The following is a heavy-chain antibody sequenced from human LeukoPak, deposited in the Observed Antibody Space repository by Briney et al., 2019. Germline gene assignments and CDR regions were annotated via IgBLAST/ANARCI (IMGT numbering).Heavy chain of an antibody. CDR2: IIPIFGTA. V-gene: IGHV1-69*05. D-gene: IGHD5-24*01. CDR1: VGTFSSYA. Sequence: SVTVSCKASVGTFSSYAICLVRQAPGQGLEWMGVIIPIFGTANYAQKFQGRVTITTDESTSTAYMELSSLRAEDTAVYYCARAAGCRDGYNCAFDIWGQGTMVTVSS. J-gene: IGHJ3*02. CDR3: ARAAGCRDGYNCAFDI.